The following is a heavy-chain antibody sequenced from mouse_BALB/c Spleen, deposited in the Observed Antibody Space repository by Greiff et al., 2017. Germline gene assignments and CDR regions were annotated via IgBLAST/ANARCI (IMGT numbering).Heavy chain of an antibody. CDR1: GFTFSSYA. Sequence: EVKVVESGGGLVKPGGSLKLSCAASGFTFSSYAMSWVRQTPEKRQEWVATISSGGSYTYYPDSVKGRFTISRDNAKNTLYLQMSSLRSEDTAMYYCARHYRYDFDYWGQGTTLTVSS. J-gene: IGHJ2*01. V-gene: IGHV5-9-3*01. CDR3: ARHYRYDFDY. D-gene: IGHD2-14*01. CDR2: ISSGGSYT.